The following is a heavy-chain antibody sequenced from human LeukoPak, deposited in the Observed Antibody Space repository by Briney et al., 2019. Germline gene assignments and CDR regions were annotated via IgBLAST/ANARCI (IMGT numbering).Heavy chain of an antibody. CDR1: GYSFISYW. J-gene: IGHJ4*02. V-gene: IGHV5-10-1*01. Sequence: PGESLKISCKGSGYSFISYWISWVRQMPGKGLEWMGRIDPSDSYTNYSPSFQGHVTISADKSISTAYLQWSSLKASDTAMYYCARNTGSSGWFFDYWGQGTLVTVSS. CDR2: IDPSDSYT. CDR3: ARNTGSSGWFFDY. D-gene: IGHD6-19*01.